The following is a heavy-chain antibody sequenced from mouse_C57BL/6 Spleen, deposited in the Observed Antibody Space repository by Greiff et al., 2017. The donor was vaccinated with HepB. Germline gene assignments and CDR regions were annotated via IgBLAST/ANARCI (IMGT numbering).Heavy chain of an antibody. Sequence: EVQLQQSGPELVKPGASVKISCKASGYTFTDYYMNWVKQSPGKSLEWIGDINPNNGGTSYNQKFKGKATLTVDKSSSTAYMELRSLTAEDSAVYYCARHGEGYFDVWGTGTTVTVSS. CDR1: GYTFTDYY. J-gene: IGHJ1*03. CDR2: INPNNGGT. CDR3: ARHGEGYFDV. V-gene: IGHV1-26*01.